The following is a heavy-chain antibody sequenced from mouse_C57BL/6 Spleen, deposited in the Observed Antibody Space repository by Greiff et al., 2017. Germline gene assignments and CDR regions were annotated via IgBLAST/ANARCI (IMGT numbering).Heavy chain of an antibody. D-gene: IGHD4-1*01. CDR1: GYTFTSYW. CDR3: ARKLGEGAYAMDY. Sequence: QVQLQQPGTELVKPGASVKLSCKASGYTFTSYWMHWVKQRPGQGLEWIGNINPSNGGTNYNEKFKSKATLTVDKSSSTAYMQLSSLTSEDSAVXYWARKLGEGAYAMDYWGQGTSVTVSS. J-gene: IGHJ4*01. CDR2: INPSNGGT. V-gene: IGHV1-53*01.